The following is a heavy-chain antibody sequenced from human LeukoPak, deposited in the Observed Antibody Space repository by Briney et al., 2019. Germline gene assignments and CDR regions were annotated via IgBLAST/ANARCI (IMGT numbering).Heavy chain of an antibody. Sequence: PGGPLRLSCAASGFTFSDYYMGWIRQAPGKGLEWVSYISSSGSTIYYADSVKGRFTISRDNAKNSLYLQMNSLRAEDTAVYYCARLLLSASEYFQHWGQGTLVTVSS. CDR3: ARLLLSASEYFQH. V-gene: IGHV3-11*04. CDR1: GFTFSDYY. J-gene: IGHJ1*01. CDR2: ISSSGSTI. D-gene: IGHD2-2*01.